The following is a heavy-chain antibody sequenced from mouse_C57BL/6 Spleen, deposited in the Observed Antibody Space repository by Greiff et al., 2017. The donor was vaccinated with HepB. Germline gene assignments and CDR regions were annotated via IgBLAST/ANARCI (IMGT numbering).Heavy chain of an antibody. CDR3: ARVDSSGYYFDY. CDR2: ISYSGST. V-gene: IGHV3-8*01. D-gene: IGHD3-2*02. J-gene: IGHJ2*01. Sequence: DVKLQESGPGLAKPSQTLSLPCSVTGYSITSDYWNWIRKFPGNKLEYMGYISYSGSTYYNPSLKSRISITRDTSKNQYYLQLNSVTTEDTATYYWARVDSSGYYFDYWGQGTTLTVSS. CDR1: GYSITSDY.